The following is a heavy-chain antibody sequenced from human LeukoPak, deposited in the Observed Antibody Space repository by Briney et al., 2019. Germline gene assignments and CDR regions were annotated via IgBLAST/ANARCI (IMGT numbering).Heavy chain of an antibody. Sequence: PGGSLRLSCAASGFTFSSYAMSWVRQAPGKGLEWVSSISGSGGRAYYADPVKGRFTISRDNSKNTLYLQMNSLRAEDTAVYYCAKDVCGGDCYGWFDPWGQGTLVTVSS. CDR2: ISGSGGRA. J-gene: IGHJ5*02. V-gene: IGHV3-23*01. CDR1: GFTFSSYA. D-gene: IGHD2-21*02. CDR3: AKDVCGGDCYGWFDP.